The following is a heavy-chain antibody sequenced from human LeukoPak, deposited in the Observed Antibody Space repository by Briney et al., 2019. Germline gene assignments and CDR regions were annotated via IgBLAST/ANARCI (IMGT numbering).Heavy chain of an antibody. D-gene: IGHD3-10*01. J-gene: IGHJ6*03. CDR2: IYYSGST. Sequence: PXXTLSLTCTVSGDSISSSSYYWGWIRQPPGRGLEWIGSIYYSGSTYYNPSLKSRITISVNTSNNQFSLKLSAVTAADTAVYYCASVRRGFGESSKYYSYYYMHVWGNGTTVTIAS. V-gene: IGHV4-39*01. CDR1: GDSISSSSYY. CDR3: ASVRRGFGESSKYYSYYYMHV.